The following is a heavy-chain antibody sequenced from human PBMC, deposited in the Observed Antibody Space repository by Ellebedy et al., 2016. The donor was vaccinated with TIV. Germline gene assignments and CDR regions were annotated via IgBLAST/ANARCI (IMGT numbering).Heavy chain of an antibody. V-gene: IGHV1-24*01. CDR1: GYTLTELS. CDR3: ATDPFGLPIPFDY. CDR2: FDPEDGET. Sequence: AASVKVSCKVSGYTLTELSMHWVRQAPGKGLEWMGGFDPEDGETIYAQKFQGRVTMTEDTSTDTAYMELSSLRSEVTAVYYCATDPFGLPIPFDYWGQGTLVTVSS. J-gene: IGHJ4*02. D-gene: IGHD2-21*02.